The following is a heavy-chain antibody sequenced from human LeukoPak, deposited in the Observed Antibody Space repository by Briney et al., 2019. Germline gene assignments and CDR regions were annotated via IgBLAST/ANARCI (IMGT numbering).Heavy chain of an antibody. J-gene: IGHJ4*02. D-gene: IGHD2-21*02. CDR2: IYYDGST. V-gene: IGHV4-59*08. CDR3: VRLSDTNRGVDY. CDR1: GGSISNYY. Sequence: SETLSLTCTVSGGSISNYYWSWIRQPPGKGLEWIGYIYYDGSTNYNPSLKSRVTISIDTPKNEFSLKQSSVTAADTAVYYCVRLSDTNRGVDYWGQGTLVSVSS.